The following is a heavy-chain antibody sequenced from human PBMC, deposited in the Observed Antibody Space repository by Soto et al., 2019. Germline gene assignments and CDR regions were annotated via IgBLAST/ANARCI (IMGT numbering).Heavy chain of an antibody. CDR3: ARDRVSPARFGY. V-gene: IGHV3-66*01. J-gene: IGHJ4*02. CDR2: IYGDGTT. CDR1: GFTVSGSY. Sequence: VQLVESGGGVVQPGGSLRLSCAGSGFTVSGSYMGWVRQAPGKGPEWVSTIYGDGTTYYADSVKGRFSVSRDNSKNTLYLQMYSLRAEDTALYYCARDRVSPARFGYWGQGTLVTVSS.